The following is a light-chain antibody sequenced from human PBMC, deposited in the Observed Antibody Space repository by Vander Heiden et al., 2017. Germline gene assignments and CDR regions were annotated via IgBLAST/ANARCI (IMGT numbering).Light chain of an antibody. V-gene: IGLV3-21*02. Sequence: SYVLTQPPSVSVAPGQTARITCGGNNIGSKSVHWYQQKPGQAPVVVVYDDSDRPSGIPERYSGSNSGNTATLTIRRAEAGDEADYHCQVWDSSSDQYVFGTGTKVTVL. CDR3: QVWDSSSDQYV. CDR1: NIGSKS. J-gene: IGLJ1*01. CDR2: DDS.